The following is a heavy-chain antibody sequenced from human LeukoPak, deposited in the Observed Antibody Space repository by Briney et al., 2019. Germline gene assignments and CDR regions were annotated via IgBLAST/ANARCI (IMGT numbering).Heavy chain of an antibody. V-gene: IGHV1-69*04. CDR2: IIPILGIA. CDR1: GGTFSSYA. Sequence: AASVKVSCKASGGTFSSYAISWVRQAPGQGLEWMGRIIPILGIANYAQKFQGRVTITADKSTSTAYMELSSLRSEDTAVYYCARVLGAAGRNWFDPWGQGTLVTVSS. J-gene: IGHJ5*02. CDR3: ARVLGAAGRNWFDP. D-gene: IGHD6-13*01.